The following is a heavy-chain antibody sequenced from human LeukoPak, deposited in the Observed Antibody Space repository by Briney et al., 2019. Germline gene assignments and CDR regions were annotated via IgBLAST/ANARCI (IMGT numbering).Heavy chain of an antibody. J-gene: IGHJ6*03. CDR1: GGSISSSSYY. CDR2: IYYSGST. CDR3: ARVTPDSGWRYSYYYYMDV. D-gene: IGHD6-19*01. V-gene: IGHV4-39*07. Sequence: SETLSLTCTVSGGSISSSSYYWGWIRQPPGKGLEWIGSIYYSGSTYYNPSLKSRVTISVDTSKSQFSLKLSSVTAADTAVYYCARVTPDSGWRYSYYYYMDVWGKGTTVTVSS.